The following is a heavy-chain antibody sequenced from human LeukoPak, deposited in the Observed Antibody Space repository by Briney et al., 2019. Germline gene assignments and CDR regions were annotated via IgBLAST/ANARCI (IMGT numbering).Heavy chain of an antibody. CDR3: ARYSSSWYSPFDY. Sequence: GRSLRLSCAASGFTFSDYGMYWVRQAPGKGLEWVAVISYDGSNKYYADSVNGRFTISRDNSKNTLFLQMNSLRAEDTAVYYCARYSSSWYSPFDYWGQGTLVTVSS. CDR2: ISYDGSNK. J-gene: IGHJ4*02. D-gene: IGHD6-13*01. V-gene: IGHV3-30*03. CDR1: GFTFSDYG.